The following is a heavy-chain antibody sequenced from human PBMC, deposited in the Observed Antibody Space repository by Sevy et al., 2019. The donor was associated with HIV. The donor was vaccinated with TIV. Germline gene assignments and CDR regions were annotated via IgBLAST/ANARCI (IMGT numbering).Heavy chain of an antibody. V-gene: IGHV3-15*07. CDR1: GFTFSNAW. CDR2: IKSKTDGGTT. Sequence: GGSLRLSCAASGFTFSNAWLNWVRQAPGKGLEWVGRIKSKTDGGTTDYAAPVKGRFTISRDDSKNTLYLQLNSLKTQDTAVYYCTTDPSYDDSTGFQPYFDYWGQGTLVTVSS. CDR3: TTDPSYDDSTGFQPYFDY. D-gene: IGHD3-22*01. J-gene: IGHJ4*02.